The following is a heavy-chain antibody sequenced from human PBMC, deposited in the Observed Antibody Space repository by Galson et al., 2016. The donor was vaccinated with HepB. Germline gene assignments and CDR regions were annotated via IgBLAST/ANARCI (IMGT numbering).Heavy chain of an antibody. Sequence: SVKVSCKASGYTLTAYHMHWVRQAPGQGLEWMGWINPNSATNYARKFQGRVTMTRDPSISTPYMELSSLNSDDTAVYYCAREQASLPPSPGAFDIWGQGTMVTVSP. V-gene: IGHV1-2*02. CDR2: INPNSAT. CDR3: AREQASLPPSPGAFDI. CDR1: GYTLTAYH. J-gene: IGHJ3*02.